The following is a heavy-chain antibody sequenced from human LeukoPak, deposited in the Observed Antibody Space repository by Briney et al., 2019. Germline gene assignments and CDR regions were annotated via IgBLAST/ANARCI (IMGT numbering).Heavy chain of an antibody. D-gene: IGHD6-13*01. CDR2: ISYDGSNK. Sequence: GGSLRLSCEASGFTFSSYAMHWVRQAPGKGLEWVAVISYDGSNKYYADSVKGRFTISRDNSKNTLYLQMNSLRAEDTAVYYCAHPHGYSSSWYYFDYWGQGTLVTVSS. V-gene: IGHV3-30-3*01. CDR3: AHPHGYSSSWYYFDY. J-gene: IGHJ4*02. CDR1: GFTFSSYA.